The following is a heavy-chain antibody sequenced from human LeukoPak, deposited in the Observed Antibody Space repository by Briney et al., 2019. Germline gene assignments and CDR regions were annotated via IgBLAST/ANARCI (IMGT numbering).Heavy chain of an antibody. Sequence: GGSLRLSCAAPGFTFSSYAMHWVRQAPGKGLEWVAVISYDGSNKYYADSVKGRFTISRDNSKNTLYLQMNSLRAEDTAVYYCARASSTTLEMATITHYWGQGNPGHRLL. D-gene: IGHD5-24*01. CDR1: GFTFSSYA. CDR3: ARASSTTLEMATITHY. V-gene: IGHV3-30-3*01. J-gene: IGHJ4*02. CDR2: ISYDGSNK.